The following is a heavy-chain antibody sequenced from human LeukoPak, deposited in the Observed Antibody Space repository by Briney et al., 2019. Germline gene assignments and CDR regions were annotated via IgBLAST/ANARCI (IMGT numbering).Heavy chain of an antibody. CDR1: GGPISSSSYY. CDR3: ARRGLADVFDI. J-gene: IGHJ3*02. Sequence: PSETLSLTCIVSGGPISSSSYYWGWIRQPPGKGLEWIGSISYGGSTYYNPSLKSRVTISVDTSENQFSLKLTSVTAADTAVYYCARRGLADVFDIWGQGTMVTVSS. CDR2: ISYGGST. V-gene: IGHV4-39*01.